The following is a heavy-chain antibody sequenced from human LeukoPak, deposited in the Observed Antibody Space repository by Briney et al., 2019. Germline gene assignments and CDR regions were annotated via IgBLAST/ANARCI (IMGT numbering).Heavy chain of an antibody. Sequence: GGSLRLSCAASGFTFSDYYMSWIRQAPGKGLEWVSYISSSGSTIYYADSVKGRFTISRDNAKNSLYLQMNSLRAEDTAVYYCARDFGRRYSYGALVQGPKYYFDYWGQGTLVTVSS. CDR1: GFTFSDYY. D-gene: IGHD5-18*01. CDR3: ARDFGRRYSYGALVQGPKYYFDY. J-gene: IGHJ4*02. CDR2: ISSSGSTI. V-gene: IGHV3-11*01.